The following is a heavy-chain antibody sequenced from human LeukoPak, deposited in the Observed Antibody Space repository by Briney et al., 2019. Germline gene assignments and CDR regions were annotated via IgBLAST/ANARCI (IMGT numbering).Heavy chain of an antibody. Sequence: SVKVSCKASGGTFSSYAISWVRQAPEQGLEWMGRIIPILGIANYAQKFQGRVTITADKSTSTAYMELSSLRSEDTAVYYCARVLRFLEWSPLAYWGQGTLVTVSS. J-gene: IGHJ4*02. CDR2: IIPILGIA. D-gene: IGHD3-3*01. V-gene: IGHV1-69*04. CDR3: ARVLRFLEWSPLAY. CDR1: GGTFSSYA.